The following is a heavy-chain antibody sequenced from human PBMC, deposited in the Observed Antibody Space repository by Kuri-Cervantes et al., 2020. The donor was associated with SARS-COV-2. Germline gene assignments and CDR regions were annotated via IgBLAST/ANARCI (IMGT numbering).Heavy chain of an antibody. D-gene: IGHD2-2*01. J-gene: IGHJ4*02. CDR1: GGTISSYS. V-gene: IGHV4-4*07. Sequence: SETLSLSCTVSGGTISSYSWSWIRQPAGKGLEWIARIYTSGSTNYNPSLKSRATISVDTSKNQFSLKLSSVTAADTAVYYCARDGYCSSTSCSSSHFDYWGQGTLVTVSS. CDR3: ARDGYCSSTSCSSSHFDY. CDR2: IYTSGST.